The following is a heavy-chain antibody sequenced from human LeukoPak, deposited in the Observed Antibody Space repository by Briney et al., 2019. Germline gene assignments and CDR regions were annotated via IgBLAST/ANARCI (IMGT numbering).Heavy chain of an antibody. CDR3: AKDFDYGDYYFDY. D-gene: IGHD4-17*01. Sequence: PGGSLRLSCAASGFTFDDYAMHWVRQAPGKGLEWVSGISWNSGSIGYADSVKGRFTISRDNAKNYLYLQMNSLRAEDTALYYCAKDFDYGDYYFDYWGQGTLVTVSS. J-gene: IGHJ4*02. CDR1: GFTFDDYA. V-gene: IGHV3-9*01. CDR2: ISWNSGSI.